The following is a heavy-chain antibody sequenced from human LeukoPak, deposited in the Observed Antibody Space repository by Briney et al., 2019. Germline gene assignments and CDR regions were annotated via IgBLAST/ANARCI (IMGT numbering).Heavy chain of an antibody. V-gene: IGHV1-2*02. CDR1: GYTFTGYY. CDR2: INPNSGGT. CDR3: ALSWIHLWAPDY. Sequence: EASVKVSCKASGYTFTGYYMNWVRQAPGQGLEWMGWINPNSGGTNYAQKFQGRVTMTRDTSISTAYMELSRLRSDDTAVYYCALSWIHLWAPDYWGQGTLVTVSS. D-gene: IGHD5-18*01. J-gene: IGHJ4*02.